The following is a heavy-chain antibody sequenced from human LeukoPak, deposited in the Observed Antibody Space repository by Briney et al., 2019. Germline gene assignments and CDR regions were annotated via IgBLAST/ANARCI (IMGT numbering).Heavy chain of an antibody. CDR3: ATGYSSSWYYYYHMDV. J-gene: IGHJ6*03. V-gene: IGHV4-4*07. CDR2: IYTSGST. Sequence: SETLSLTCTVSGGSIRSYYWSWIRQPAGKGLEWIGRIYTSGSTNYNPSLKSRVTMSVDTSKNQFSLKLSSVTAADTAVYYCATGYSSSWYYYYHMDVWGKGTTVTVSS. D-gene: IGHD6-13*01. CDR1: GGSIRSYY.